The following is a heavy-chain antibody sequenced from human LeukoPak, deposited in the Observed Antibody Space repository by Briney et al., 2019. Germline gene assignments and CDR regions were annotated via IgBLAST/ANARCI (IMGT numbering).Heavy chain of an antibody. J-gene: IGHJ4*02. Sequence: GGSLRLSCVGSGFTFRSHAMSWVRQAPEKGLEFVSGIYENGGTTYYADSVKGRFTISRDNSKNTLYLQMNSLRAEDTAVYYCAKDRYSSPTDGYFDYWGQGTLVTVSS. CDR1: GFTFRSHA. CDR2: IYENGGTT. D-gene: IGHD6-13*01. V-gene: IGHV3-23*01. CDR3: AKDRYSSPTDGYFDY.